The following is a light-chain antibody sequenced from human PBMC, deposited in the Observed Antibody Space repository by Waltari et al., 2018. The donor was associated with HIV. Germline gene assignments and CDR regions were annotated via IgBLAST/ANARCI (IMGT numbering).Light chain of an antibody. CDR1: SSNIGRNY. J-gene: IGLJ2*01. CDR3: AAWDDSLSGHVV. V-gene: IGLV1-47*01. CDR2: RSN. Sequence: QSVLTQPPSASGTPGQRVTTSCSGSSSNIGRNYVSWYQQLPGPAPKLLIYRSNQRPSGVPGRFSGSKSGTSASLAISGLRSEDEADYYCAAWDDSLSGHVVFGGGTKLTVL.